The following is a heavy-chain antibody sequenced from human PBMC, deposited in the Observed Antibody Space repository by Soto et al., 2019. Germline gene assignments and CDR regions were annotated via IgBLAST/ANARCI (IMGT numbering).Heavy chain of an antibody. CDR2: IYYSGSA. CDR1: GGSISSSSYY. V-gene: IGHV4-39*01. CDR3: VGIYGALADFDY. J-gene: IGHJ4*02. Sequence: SETLCLTCIVSGGSISSSSYYWGWIRQPPGKGLEWIGTIYYSGSAFYNPSLKSRVTISVDTSKNQFSLKMTSVTAADTAVYFCVGIYGALADFDYWGQGTLVTLSS. D-gene: IGHD4-17*01.